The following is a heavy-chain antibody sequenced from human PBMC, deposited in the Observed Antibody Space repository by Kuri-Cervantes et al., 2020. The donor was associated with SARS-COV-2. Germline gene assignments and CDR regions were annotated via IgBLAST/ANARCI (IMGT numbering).Heavy chain of an antibody. J-gene: IGHJ4*02. D-gene: IGHD7-27*01. CDR3: AREEGGELGEAFDY. Sequence: GESLQISCAASGFTFRGYSMNWIRQAPGKGLEWVASIDSSSYYIYHADSVKGRLTISRDNAKTSLYLQMNSLKPEDTAVYYCAREEGGELGEAFDYWGQGALVTVSS. V-gene: IGHV3-21*01. CDR2: IDSSSYYI. CDR1: GFTFRGYS.